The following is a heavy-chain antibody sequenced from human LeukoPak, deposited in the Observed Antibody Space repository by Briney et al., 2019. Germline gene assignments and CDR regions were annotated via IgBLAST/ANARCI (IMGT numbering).Heavy chain of an antibody. CDR2: ISAYNGNT. D-gene: IGHD3-10*01. J-gene: IGHJ5*02. CDR1: GYTFTNYG. CDR3: ARDYYGSGSYPNWFDP. V-gene: IGHV1-18*01. Sequence: GASVKVSCKASGYTFTNYGVTWVRQAPGQGLEWMGWISAYNGNTNYAQKLQGRVTMTTDTSTSTAYMELRSLRSDDTAVYYCARDYYGSGSYPNWFDPWGQGTLVTVSS.